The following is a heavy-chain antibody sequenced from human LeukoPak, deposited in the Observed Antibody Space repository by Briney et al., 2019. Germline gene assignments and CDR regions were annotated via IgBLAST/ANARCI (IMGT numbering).Heavy chain of an antibody. CDR1: GFTFSNYG. J-gene: IGHJ4*02. CDR3: AEGYCSGGSCYWGDY. CDR2: MSHDGSNK. V-gene: IGHV3-30*18. Sequence: GGSLRLSCAASGFTFSNYGMHWVRQAPGKGLEWVAVMSHDGSNKYYADSVKGRFTISRDNTKNTLYLQMNSLRPEDTAVYYCAEGYCSGGSCYWGDYWGQGTLVTVSS. D-gene: IGHD2-15*01.